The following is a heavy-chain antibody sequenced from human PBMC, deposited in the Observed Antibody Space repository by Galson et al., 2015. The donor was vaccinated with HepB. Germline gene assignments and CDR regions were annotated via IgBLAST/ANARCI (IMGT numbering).Heavy chain of an antibody. Sequence: SVKVSCKASGYTFTSNVTSWVRQAPGQGLEWMGWISAYNGNTNYAQKLQGRVTMTTDTSTSTAYMELRSLRSDDTAVYYCARSPSFIDSLFDYWGQGTLVTVSS. V-gene: IGHV1-18*01. D-gene: IGHD3-16*02. J-gene: IGHJ4*02. CDR3: ARSPSFIDSLFDY. CDR2: ISAYNGNT. CDR1: GYTFTSNV.